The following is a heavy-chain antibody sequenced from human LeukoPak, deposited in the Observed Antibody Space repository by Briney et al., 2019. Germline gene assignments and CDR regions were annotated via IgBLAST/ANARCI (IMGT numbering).Heavy chain of an antibody. CDR3: AREGSGILWFGESYYYFDY. J-gene: IGHJ4*02. CDR1: GGTFSSYA. D-gene: IGHD3-10*01. Sequence: ASVKVSCKASGGTFSSYAISWVRQAPGQGLEWMGRIIPIFGTANYAQKFQGRVTITTDESTSTAYMELSRLRSDDTAVYYCAREGSGILWFGESYYYFDYWGQGTLVTVSS. CDR2: IIPIFGTA. V-gene: IGHV1-69*05.